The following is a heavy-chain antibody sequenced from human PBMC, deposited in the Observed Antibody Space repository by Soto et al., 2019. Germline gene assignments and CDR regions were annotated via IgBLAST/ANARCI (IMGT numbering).Heavy chain of an antibody. D-gene: IGHD1-1*01. CDR2: IYYSGST. V-gene: IGHV4-39*01. CDR1: GGSISSSSYY. J-gene: IGHJ4*02. Sequence: SETLSLTCTVSGGSISSSSYYWGWIRQPPGKGLEWIGSIYYSGSTYYNPSLKSRVTISVDTSKNQFSLKLSSVTAADTAVYYCATSMELDHLDYWGQGTLVTVSS. CDR3: ATSMELDHLDY.